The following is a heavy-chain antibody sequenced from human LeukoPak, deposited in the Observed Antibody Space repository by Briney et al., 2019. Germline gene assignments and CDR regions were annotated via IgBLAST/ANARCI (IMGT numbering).Heavy chain of an antibody. J-gene: IGHJ3*02. CDR2: INPNSGGT. V-gene: IGHV1-2*02. CDR3: AREGLIGGSSRNDAFDI. Sequence: ASVKVSCKASGYTFTGYYMHWVRQAPGQGLEWVGWINPNSGGTNYAQKFQGRVTMTRDTSISTAYMELSRLRSDDTAVYYCAREGLIGGSSRNDAFDIWGQGTMVTVSS. D-gene: IGHD1-26*01. CDR1: GYTFTGYY.